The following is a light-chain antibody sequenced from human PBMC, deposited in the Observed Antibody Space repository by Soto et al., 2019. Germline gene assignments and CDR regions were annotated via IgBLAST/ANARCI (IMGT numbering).Light chain of an antibody. CDR1: QSVLYSSNNKNY. CDR2: WAS. Sequence: DIVMTQSPDSLAVSLGERATINCKSSQSVLYSSNNKNYLAWYQQRPGQPPKLLIYWASTRESGVPDRFSGSGSGTDFTLTINSLQAEDGAVYYCQQYESTPPTFGQGTKLEIK. V-gene: IGKV4-1*01. J-gene: IGKJ2*01. CDR3: QQYESTPPT.